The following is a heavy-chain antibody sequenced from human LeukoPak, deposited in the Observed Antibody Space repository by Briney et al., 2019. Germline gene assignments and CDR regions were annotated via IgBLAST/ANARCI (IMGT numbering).Heavy chain of an antibody. Sequence: SETLSLTCTVSGGSIGTYYWTWIRQHPGKGLEWIGYIYYSGSTYYNPSLKSRVTISVDTSKNQFSLKLSSVTAADTAVYYCARATGDYWGQGTLVTVSS. J-gene: IGHJ4*02. CDR3: ARATGDY. CDR2: IYYSGST. D-gene: IGHD5-12*01. CDR1: GGSIGTYY. V-gene: IGHV4-59*06.